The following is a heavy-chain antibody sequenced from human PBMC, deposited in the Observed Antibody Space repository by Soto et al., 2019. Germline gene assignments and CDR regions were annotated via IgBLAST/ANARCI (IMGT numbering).Heavy chain of an antibody. J-gene: IGHJ4*02. V-gene: IGHV3-21*06. CDR2: ISSHGRDI. CDR3: ARGAALAGKLDL. CDR1: GFTFTSDS. Sequence: GRSLRLSCEASGFTFTSDSMTWVRQAPGKGLEWVSSISSHGRDIFYADSVKGRFTISRDNAKDSLHLQMNSLTGEDSAVYYCARGAALAGKLDLWGQGTLVTVSS. D-gene: IGHD6-19*01.